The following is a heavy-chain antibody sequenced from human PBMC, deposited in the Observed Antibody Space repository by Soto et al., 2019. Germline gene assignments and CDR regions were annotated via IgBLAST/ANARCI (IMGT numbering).Heavy chain of an antibody. V-gene: IGHV2-5*02. Sequence: QITLKESGPTRVKPTQTLTLTCTFSGFSLSTIGVGGGWIRQPPGKALEWLARIYWEDDKRYSPSLKSRRTIHKDTSKNQVVLTMTNKDPVDTATYYCARTFLYVWSGYLESYDAFDIWGQGTMVTVAS. J-gene: IGHJ3*02. D-gene: IGHD3-3*01. CDR3: ARTFLYVWSGYLESYDAFDI. CDR2: IYWEDDK. CDR1: GFSLSTIGVG.